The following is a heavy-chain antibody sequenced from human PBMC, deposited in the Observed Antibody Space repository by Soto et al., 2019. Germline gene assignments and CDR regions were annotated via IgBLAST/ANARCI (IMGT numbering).Heavy chain of an antibody. Sequence: GGSLRLSCAASGFTFSSYSMNGVRQAPGRGLEWVSSISGTSTYIYYADSVKGRFTISRDNAKNSLYLQMNSLRGEDTAIYYCARDREGVGAGLFWGQGTMVTVSS. V-gene: IGHV3-21*01. D-gene: IGHD1-26*01. CDR3: ARDREGVGAGLF. J-gene: IGHJ3*01. CDR1: GFTFSSYS. CDR2: ISGTSTYI.